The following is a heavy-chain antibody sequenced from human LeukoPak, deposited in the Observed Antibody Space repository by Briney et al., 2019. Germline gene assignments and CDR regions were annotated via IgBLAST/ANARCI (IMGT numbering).Heavy chain of an antibody. V-gene: IGHV3-33*01. CDR1: GFTFSSYG. CDR3: ATGGGFYYSH. J-gene: IGHJ4*02. Sequence: GGSLRLSCAASGFTFSSYGMHWVRQAPGKGLEWVAVIWYDGNNKYYADSVKGRFTISKDNSKNTLYVQMDSLRVDDTAVYYCATGGGFYYSHWGQGTLVIVSS. D-gene: IGHD3-22*01. CDR2: IWYDGNNK.